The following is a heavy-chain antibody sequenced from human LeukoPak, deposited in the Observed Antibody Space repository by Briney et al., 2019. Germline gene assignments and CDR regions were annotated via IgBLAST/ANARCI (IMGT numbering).Heavy chain of an antibody. CDR2: IYTSGST. CDR3: ARESLGMEWLLSPLDY. J-gene: IGHJ4*02. CDR1: GGSISSGSYY. V-gene: IGHV4-61*02. Sequence: SSQTLSLTCTVSGGSISSGSYYWSWIRQPAGKGLEWIGRIYTSGSTNYNPSLKSRVTISVDTSKNQFSLKLSSVTAADTAVYYCARESLGMEWLLSPLDYWGQGTLVTVSS. D-gene: IGHD3-3*01.